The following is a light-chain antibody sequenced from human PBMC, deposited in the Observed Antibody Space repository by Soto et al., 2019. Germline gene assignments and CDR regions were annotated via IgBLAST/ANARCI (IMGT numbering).Light chain of an antibody. CDR3: LKDINYQRK. V-gene: IGKV1-6*01. Sequence: IQMTQSPSALSASVGDIVTITCRASQSISSYFNWYQQKQGKAPKLLIYAAYSLQSGVPPRFSGSGSGTDFTIAIRSLQHEDPENYYCLKDINYQRKFGQGNKVDIK. J-gene: IGKJ1*01. CDR1: QSISSY. CDR2: AAY.